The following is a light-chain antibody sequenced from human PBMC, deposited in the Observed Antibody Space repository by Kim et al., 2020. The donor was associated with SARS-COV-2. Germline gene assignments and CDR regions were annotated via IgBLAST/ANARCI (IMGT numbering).Light chain of an antibody. Sequence: LSPGERASRSCRDSQSVSIYLAWYQQKSGQAPRVLIYDASNRATGIPARFSGSGSGTDFTLTIHSLEAEDFAVYYCQQRSNWPLTFGGGTKVDIK. CDR2: DAS. V-gene: IGKV3-11*01. J-gene: IGKJ4*01. CDR1: QSVSIY. CDR3: QQRSNWPLT.